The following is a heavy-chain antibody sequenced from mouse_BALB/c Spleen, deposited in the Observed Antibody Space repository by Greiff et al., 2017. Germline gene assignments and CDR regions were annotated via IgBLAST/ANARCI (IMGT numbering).Heavy chain of an antibody. J-gene: IGHJ3*01. V-gene: IGHV2-9*02. CDR2: IWAGGST. CDR3: ARNSLLRLIAY. D-gene: IGHD1-2*01. Sequence: VKLVESGPGLVAPSQSLSITCTVSGFSLTSYGVHWVRQPPGKGLEWLGVIWAGGSTNYNSALMSRLSISKVNSKSQVFLKMNSLQTDDTAMYYCARNSLLRLIAYWGQGTLVTVSA. CDR1: GFSLTSYG.